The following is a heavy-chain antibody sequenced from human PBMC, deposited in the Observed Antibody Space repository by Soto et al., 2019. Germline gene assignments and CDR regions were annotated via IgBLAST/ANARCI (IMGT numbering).Heavy chain of an antibody. CDR3: AXXARXXWDFDY. D-gene: IGHD7-27*01. CDR2: ISYDGSNK. J-gene: IGHJ4*02. Sequence: QVQLVESGGGVVQPGRSLRLSCAASGFTFSSYAXXXXXXXXXXXLEWVAVISYDGSNKYYADSVKGRFTISRDNXXXXXXXXXXXXXXXXXXXXXXAXXARXXWDFDYWGQGTLVTVSS. CDR1: GFTFSSYA. V-gene: IGHV3-30-3*01.